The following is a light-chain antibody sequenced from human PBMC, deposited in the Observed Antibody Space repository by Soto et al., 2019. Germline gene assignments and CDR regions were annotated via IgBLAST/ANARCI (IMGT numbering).Light chain of an antibody. CDR1: SCDIGGYNN. J-gene: IGLJ3*02. CDR3: SSHGDSKNFGV. CDR2: EVT. V-gene: IGLV2-8*01. Sequence: QSALTQPPSASGSPGQSVTISCTGSSCDIGGYNNVCWYQQHPGKAPQLIIFEVTKRPSGVPDRFSGSKSANTASLTVGGLQSEDEADYYCSSHGDSKNFGVFGGGTKLTVL.